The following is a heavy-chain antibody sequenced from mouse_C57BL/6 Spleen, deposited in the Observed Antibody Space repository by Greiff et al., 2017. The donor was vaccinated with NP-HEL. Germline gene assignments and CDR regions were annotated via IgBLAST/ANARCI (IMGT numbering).Heavy chain of an antibody. CDR2: ICSGGDYI. Sequence: EVQLVESGAGLVKPGGSLKLSCAASGFTFSSYAMSWVRQTPEKRLEWVAYICSGGDYIYYADTVQGRITISRDNARNTLYLQMSSLKSEDTAMYYCTRGATVDYFDYWGQGTTLTVSS. CDR1: GFTFSSYA. CDR3: TRGATVDYFDY. V-gene: IGHV5-9-1*02. J-gene: IGHJ2*01. D-gene: IGHD1-1*01.